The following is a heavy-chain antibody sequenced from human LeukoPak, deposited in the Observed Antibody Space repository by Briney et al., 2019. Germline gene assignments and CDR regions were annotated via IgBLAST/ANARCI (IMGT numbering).Heavy chain of an antibody. V-gene: IGHV4-30-4*08. J-gene: IGHJ3*02. Sequence: PSETLSLTCTVSGGSISSGDYYWSWIRQPPGKGLEWIGYIYYSGSTYYNPSLKSRVTISVDTSKNQFSLKLSSVTAADTAVYYCARDSPILSDAFDIWGQGTMVTVSS. CDR1: GGSISSGDYY. CDR3: ARDSPILSDAFDI. CDR2: IYYSGST.